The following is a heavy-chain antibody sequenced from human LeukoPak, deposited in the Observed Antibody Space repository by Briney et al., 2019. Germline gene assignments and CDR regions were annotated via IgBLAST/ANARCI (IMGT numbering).Heavy chain of an antibody. CDR3: AREDYGVAADV. V-gene: IGHV3-48*01. CDR2: ISSSSSTI. CDR1: GFTFSSYS. D-gene: IGHD4/OR15-4a*01. J-gene: IGHJ6*04. Sequence: PGGSLRLSCAASGFTFSSYSMNWVRQAPGKGLEWVSYISSSSSTIYYADSVKGRFTISRDNAKNSLYLQMNSLRAEDTALYYCAREDYGVAADVWGKGTTVTVSS.